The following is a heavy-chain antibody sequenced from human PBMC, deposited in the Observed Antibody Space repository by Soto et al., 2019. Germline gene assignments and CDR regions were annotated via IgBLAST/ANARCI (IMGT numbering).Heavy chain of an antibody. CDR3: AKDLSSYGFNWCDH. J-gene: IGHJ5*02. Sequence: GGSLRLSCPASGFTFSSYAMSWVRQAPGKGLEWVSAISGSGGSTYYADSVKGRFTISRDNSKNTRYLQMNSLRAEDTPVYYCAKDLSSYGFNWCDHWGQRTLVT. D-gene: IGHD5-18*01. CDR2: ISGSGGST. V-gene: IGHV3-23*01. CDR1: GFTFSSYA.